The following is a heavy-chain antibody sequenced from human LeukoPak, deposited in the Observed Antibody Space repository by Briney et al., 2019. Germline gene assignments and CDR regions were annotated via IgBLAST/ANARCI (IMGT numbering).Heavy chain of an antibody. Sequence: SETLSLTCTVSGGSISSYYWSWIRQPPGKGLEWIGYIYYSGSTNYNPSLKSRVTISVDTSKNQFSLKLSSVTAADTAVYYCARVPRGYSNGNYYYYMDVWGKGTTVTISS. CDR3: ARVPRGYSNGNYYYYMDV. D-gene: IGHD5-18*01. V-gene: IGHV4-59*01. CDR1: GGSISSYY. J-gene: IGHJ6*03. CDR2: IYYSGST.